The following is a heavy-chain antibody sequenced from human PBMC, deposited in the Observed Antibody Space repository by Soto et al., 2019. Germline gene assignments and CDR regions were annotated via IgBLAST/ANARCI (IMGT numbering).Heavy chain of an antibody. Sequence: PGESLKISCKGSGYSFTTYWIAWVRQMPGKGLEWVGSFHAGDSESRYSPSFQGQVTVSADRSINTAYLHWSSLKASDTAIYYCARGPRDIVVVVAATRGTAFDIWGQGTMVTVSS. CDR2: FHAGDSES. CDR3: ARGPRDIVVVVAATRGTAFDI. J-gene: IGHJ3*02. D-gene: IGHD2-15*01. CDR1: GYSFTTYW. V-gene: IGHV5-51*01.